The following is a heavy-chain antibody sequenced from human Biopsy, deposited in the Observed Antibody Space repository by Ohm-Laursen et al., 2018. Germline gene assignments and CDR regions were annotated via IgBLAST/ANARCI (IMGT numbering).Heavy chain of an antibody. D-gene: IGHD6-19*01. V-gene: IGHV3-53*01. CDR3: ARSGWPENDAFDI. Sequence: GSLRLSCTASGFTVSSNYMSWVRQAPGKGLEWVSVIYSGGSTYYADSVKGRFTISRDNSKNTLYLQMNSLRAEDTALYYCARSGWPENDAFDIWGQGTMVTVSS. CDR1: GFTVSSNY. J-gene: IGHJ3*02. CDR2: IYSGGST.